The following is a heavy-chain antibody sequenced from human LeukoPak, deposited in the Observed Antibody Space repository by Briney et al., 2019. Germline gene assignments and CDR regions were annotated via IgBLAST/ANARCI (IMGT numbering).Heavy chain of an antibody. CDR3: ARPRRYFDWLLWAFDI. CDR2: INHSGST. CDR1: GGSFSGYY. V-gene: IGHV4-34*01. Sequence: SETLSLTCAAYGGSFSGYYWSWIRQPPGKGLEWIGEINHSGSTNYNPSLKSRVTISVDTSKNQFSLKLSSVTAADTAVYYCARPRRYFDWLLWAFDIWGQGTMVTVSS. J-gene: IGHJ3*02. D-gene: IGHD3-9*01.